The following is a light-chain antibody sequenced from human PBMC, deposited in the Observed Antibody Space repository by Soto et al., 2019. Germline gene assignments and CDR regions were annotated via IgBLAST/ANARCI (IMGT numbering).Light chain of an antibody. V-gene: IGLV1-51*01. CDR1: SSNIGNHC. J-gene: IGLJ1*01. CDR2: DND. Sequence: QSVLTQPPSVSAAPGQKVTISCSGSSSNIGNHCVSWYQQLPGTAPKLLIYDNDKRPSEIPDRFSGSKSGTSATLGITGLQTGDEADYFCGTWDSSLSAGVFGTGTKVTVL. CDR3: GTWDSSLSAGV.